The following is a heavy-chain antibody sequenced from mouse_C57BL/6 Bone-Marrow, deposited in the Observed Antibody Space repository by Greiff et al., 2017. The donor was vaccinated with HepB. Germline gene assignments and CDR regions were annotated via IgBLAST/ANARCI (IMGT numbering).Heavy chain of an antibody. V-gene: IGHV1-50*01. Sequence: QVQLQQPGAELVKPGASVKLSCKASGYTFTSYWMQWVKPGPGQGLEWIGEIDPSDSYTNYNQKFKGQATLTVDTSSSTTYMQRSSLTSEDSAVYYCARSTGVATRYFDVWGTGTTVTVSS. D-gene: IGHD1-1*01. CDR2: IDPSDSYT. J-gene: IGHJ1*03. CDR1: GYTFTSYW. CDR3: ARSTGVATRYFDV.